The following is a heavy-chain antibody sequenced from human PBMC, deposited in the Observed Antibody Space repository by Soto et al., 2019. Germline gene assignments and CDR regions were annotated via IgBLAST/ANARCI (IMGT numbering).Heavy chain of an antibody. CDR2: VYYGGNT. CDR1: SGYSTRRCSY. Sequence: SQPLSLACTVSSGYSTRRCSYWGWIRQPPGKGLEYIGLGSVYYGGNTYYNPSLKSRVTIPVDTSKNQFSLELRSVTAAHTAVYYCSFSVGVEHQLLDHAMDMGVQGTMVTDS. CDR3: SFSVGVEHQLLDHAMDM. J-gene: IGHJ3*02. V-gene: IGHV4-39*01. D-gene: IGHD6-13*01.